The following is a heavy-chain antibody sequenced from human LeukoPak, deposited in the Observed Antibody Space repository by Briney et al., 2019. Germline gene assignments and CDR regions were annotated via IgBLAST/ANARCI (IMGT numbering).Heavy chain of an antibody. CDR3: ARQDYYDSSGYFDY. D-gene: IGHD3-22*01. CDR1: GGSISSGGYS. V-gene: IGHV4-30-2*01. CDR2: IYHSGST. J-gene: IGHJ4*02. Sequence: SETLSLTCAVAGGSISSGGYSWSWIRQPPGKGLEGIGYIYHSGSTYYNPSLKSRVTISVDRSKNQFSLKLSSVTAADTAVYYCARQDYYDSSGYFDYWGQGTLVTVSS.